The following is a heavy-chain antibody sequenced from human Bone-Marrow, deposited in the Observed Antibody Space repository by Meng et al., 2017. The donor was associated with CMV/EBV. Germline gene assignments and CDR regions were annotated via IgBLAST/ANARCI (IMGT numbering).Heavy chain of an antibody. CDR2: ISSSSSYI. CDR3: AREGPLLRYGMDV. Sequence: GASLKISCAASGFTFSSYSMNWVRQAPGKGLEWVSSISSSSSYIYYADSVKGRFTISRDNAKNSLYLQLNSLRAEDTAVYYCAREGPLLRYGMDVWGQGTTVTVSS. V-gene: IGHV3-21*01. J-gene: IGHJ6*02. CDR1: GFTFSSYS.